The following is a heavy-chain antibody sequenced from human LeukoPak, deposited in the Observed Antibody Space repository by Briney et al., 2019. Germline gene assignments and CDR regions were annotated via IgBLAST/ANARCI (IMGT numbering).Heavy chain of an antibody. CDR3: ARDLRDGYNAIFDY. CDR1: GFTFSSNE. J-gene: IGHJ4*02. D-gene: IGHD5-24*01. Sequence: GGSLRLSCAASGFTFSSNEMNWVRQAPGKGLEWVSYISSSGSTLYYADSVKGRFTISGDNAKNSLYLQMNSLRAEDTAVYYCARDLRDGYNAIFDYWGQGTLVTVSS. V-gene: IGHV3-48*03. CDR2: ISSSGSTL.